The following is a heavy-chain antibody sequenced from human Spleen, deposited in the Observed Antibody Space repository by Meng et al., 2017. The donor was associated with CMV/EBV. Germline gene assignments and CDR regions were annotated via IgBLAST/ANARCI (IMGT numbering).Heavy chain of an antibody. D-gene: IGHD6-19*01. CDR1: GFTFKNYG. CDR3: AREGRYSSYKFDP. V-gene: IGHV3-33*01. CDR2: LWYDGISK. Sequence: GESLKISCATSGFTFKNYGMHWVRQAPGKGLEWVAVLWYDGISKYYGDSVKGRFTISRDNAKNTLYLQMNSLRAEDTAVYYCAREGRYSSYKFDPWGQGTLVTVSS. J-gene: IGHJ5*02.